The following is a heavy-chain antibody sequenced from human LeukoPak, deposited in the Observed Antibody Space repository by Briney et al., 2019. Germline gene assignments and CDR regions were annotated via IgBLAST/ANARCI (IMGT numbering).Heavy chain of an antibody. CDR3: ATAKYQLLYLFDY. V-gene: IGHV1-18*01. D-gene: IGHD2-2*02. Sequence: ASVKVSCRASGYTFTSYGISWVRQAPGQGLEWMGWISAYNGNTNYAQKLQGRVTMTTDTSTSTAYMELRSLRSEDTAVYYCATAKYQLLYLFDYWGQGTLVTVSS. J-gene: IGHJ4*02. CDR1: GYTFTSYG. CDR2: ISAYNGNT.